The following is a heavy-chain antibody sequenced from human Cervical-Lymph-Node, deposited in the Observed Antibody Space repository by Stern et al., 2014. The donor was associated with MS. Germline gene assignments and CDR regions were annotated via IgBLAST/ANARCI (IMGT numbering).Heavy chain of an antibody. D-gene: IGHD4-17*01. CDR2: IYHSGST. CDR1: GGSISSSNW. J-gene: IGHJ5*02. V-gene: IGHV4-4*02. Sequence: QLQLQESGPGLVKPSGTLSLTCAVSGGSISSSNWWSWVRQPPGKGLEWIGEIYHSGSTNYNPSLKSRVTISVDKSKNHSSLKLSSVTAADTAVYYCASTLRSKAYNWFDPWGQGTLVTVSS. CDR3: ASTLRSKAYNWFDP.